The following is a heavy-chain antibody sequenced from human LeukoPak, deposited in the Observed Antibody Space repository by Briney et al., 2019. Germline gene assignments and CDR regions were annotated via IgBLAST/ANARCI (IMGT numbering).Heavy chain of an antibody. CDR3: ARAGVVGANTGFDYYMDV. J-gene: IGHJ6*03. CDR2: INNSGST. Sequence: PSETLSLTCAVSAGSFSGYYWSWVRQPPGKGLEWIGEINNSGSTNYNPSLKSRVSISVDRSKNQFSLRVKSVTAADTAVYYCARAGVVGANTGFDYYMDVWGRGTTVTVSS. V-gene: IGHV4-34*01. CDR1: AGSFSGYY. D-gene: IGHD1-26*01.